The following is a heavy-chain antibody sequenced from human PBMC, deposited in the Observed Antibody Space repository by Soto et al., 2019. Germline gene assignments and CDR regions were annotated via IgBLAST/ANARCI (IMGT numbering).Heavy chain of an antibody. CDR3: ARVIGPVRYYYDSSGYLN. Sequence: SETLSLTCAVSGYSISSGYYWGWIRQPPGKGLEWIGSIYHSGSTYYNPSLKSRVTISVDTSKNQFSLKLSSVTAADTAVYYCARVIGPVRYYYDSSGYLNWGQGTLVTVSS. J-gene: IGHJ4*02. CDR2: IYHSGST. D-gene: IGHD3-22*01. CDR1: GYSISSGYY. V-gene: IGHV4-38-2*01.